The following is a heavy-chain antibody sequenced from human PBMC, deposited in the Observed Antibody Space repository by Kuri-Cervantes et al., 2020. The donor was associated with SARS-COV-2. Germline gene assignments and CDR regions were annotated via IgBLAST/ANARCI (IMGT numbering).Heavy chain of an antibody. CDR1: GYSFTSYW. J-gene: IGHJ4*02. V-gene: IGHV1-24*01. CDR2: FDPEDGET. D-gene: IGHD6-13*01. Sequence: GESLKISCKGSGYSFTSYWIGWVRQAPGKGLEWMGGFDPEDGETIYAQKFQGRVTMTEDTSTDTAYMELSSLRSEDTAVYYCAGLTFYSLVPQWGQGTLVTVSS. CDR3: AGLTFYSLVPQ.